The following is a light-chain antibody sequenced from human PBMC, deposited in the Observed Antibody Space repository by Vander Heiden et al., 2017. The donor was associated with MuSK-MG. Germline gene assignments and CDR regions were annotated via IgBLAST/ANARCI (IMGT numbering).Light chain of an antibody. CDR1: QGISNA. Sequence: IHLTQSPSFLSASVGDRVTVTCRASQGISNALAWYQQKPGKAPKLLIHTASTLQSGVPSRFSGSGSGTEFTLTISSLQPEDFATYYCQQRNSYPITFGQGTRLEIK. J-gene: IGKJ5*01. CDR3: QQRNSYPIT. V-gene: IGKV1-9*01. CDR2: TAS.